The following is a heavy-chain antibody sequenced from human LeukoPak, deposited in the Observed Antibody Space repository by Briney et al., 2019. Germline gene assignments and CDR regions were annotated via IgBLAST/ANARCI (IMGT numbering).Heavy chain of an antibody. Sequence: GGSLRLSCAASGFIFSSFWMSWVRQAPGKGLEWVAHIQQDGSEKYYVDSVKGRFTISRDNARNSLYLQMNSLRIEDTAVYYCVSDAGKGDIWGQGTMVTVSS. CDR1: GFIFSSFW. D-gene: IGHD3-10*01. CDR2: IQQDGSEK. CDR3: VSDAGKGDI. J-gene: IGHJ3*02. V-gene: IGHV3-7*01.